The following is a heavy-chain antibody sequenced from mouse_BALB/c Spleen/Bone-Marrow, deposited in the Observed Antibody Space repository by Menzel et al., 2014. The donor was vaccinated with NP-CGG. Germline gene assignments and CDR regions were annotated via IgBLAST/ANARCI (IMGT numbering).Heavy chain of an antibody. CDR2: INPDSSTI. CDR1: GFDFSRYW. CDR3: ARRGYDGYWYFDV. Sequence: DVQLQESGGGLVQPGGSLKLSCAASGFDFSRYWMSWVRQAPGKGLEWIGEINPDSSTINYTPSLKDNFIISRDNAKNTLYLQMSKVRSEDTALYYCARRGYDGYWYFDVWGAGTTVTVSS. J-gene: IGHJ1*01. V-gene: IGHV4-1*02. D-gene: IGHD2-3*01.